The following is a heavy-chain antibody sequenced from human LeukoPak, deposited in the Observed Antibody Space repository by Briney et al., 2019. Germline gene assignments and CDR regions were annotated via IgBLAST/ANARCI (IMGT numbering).Heavy chain of an antibody. V-gene: IGHV3-7*01. J-gene: IGHJ4*02. CDR3: ATPVGGVWSFDC. CDR2: IKQDESEK. D-gene: IGHD2-15*01. CDR1: GFTFSNYW. Sequence: GGSLRLSCAASGFTFSNYWMTWVRQAPGKGLEWVANIKQDESEKYYVDSVKGRFTVSRDNSKNSVYLQMNSLRAEDTAMYYCATPVGGVWSFDCWGQGTLVTVSS.